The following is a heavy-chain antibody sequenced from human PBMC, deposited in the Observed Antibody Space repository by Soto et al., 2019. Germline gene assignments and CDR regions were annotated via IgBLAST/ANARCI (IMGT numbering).Heavy chain of an antibody. V-gene: IGHV4-30-2*01. CDR2: IYHSGST. CDR3: DRVPEY. J-gene: IGHJ4*02. CDR1: GGSISSGGYS. Sequence: PSETLSLTCAVSGGSISSGGYSWSWIRQPPGKGLEWIGYIYHSGSTYYNPSLKSRVTISLDRSKNQFSLKLISVTAADTAVYYCDRVPEYWGQGTLVTVSS.